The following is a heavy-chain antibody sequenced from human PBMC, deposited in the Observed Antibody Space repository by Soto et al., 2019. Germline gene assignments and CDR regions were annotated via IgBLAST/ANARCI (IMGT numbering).Heavy chain of an antibody. D-gene: IGHD4-17*01. J-gene: IGHJ4*02. CDR1: GYTFTNHD. Sequence: QVQLVQSGAEVKKPGASVKVSCKASGYTFTNHDITWVRQAPGQGLEWMGWISLYNGNTHYAQKFQGRVTMTTDTSTSTADMELTSLRSDDTAVYFCARETPPSDYGDYGKYDLDHWGQGTLVSVSS. V-gene: IGHV1-18*01. CDR2: ISLYNGNT. CDR3: ARETPPSDYGDYGKYDLDH.